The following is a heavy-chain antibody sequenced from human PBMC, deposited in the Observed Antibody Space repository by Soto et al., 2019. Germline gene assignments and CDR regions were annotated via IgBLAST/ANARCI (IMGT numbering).Heavy chain of an antibody. CDR3: ARGFIMIFGVDAHSDDYYYYGMDV. Sequence: QVQLVQSGAEVKKPGASVKVSCKASGYTFTSYDINWVRQATGQGLEWMGWMNPNSGNTGYAQKFQGRVTMTRNTSISTAYMELSSLRSEDTAVYYCARGFIMIFGVDAHSDDYYYYGMDVWGQGTTVTVSS. D-gene: IGHD3-3*01. CDR1: GYTFTSYD. J-gene: IGHJ6*02. CDR2: MNPNSGNT. V-gene: IGHV1-8*01.